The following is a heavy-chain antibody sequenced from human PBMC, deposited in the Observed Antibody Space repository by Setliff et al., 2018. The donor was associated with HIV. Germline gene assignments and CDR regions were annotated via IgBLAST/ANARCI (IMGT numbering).Heavy chain of an antibody. Sequence: SVKVSCKASGGSFNNNAVTWVRQTPRQGLEWVGGVTPMVGTPQYAQKFQGRVTITTDESTSTAFMELGRLKFDDTAVYYCARGVPPYRSGWQTSMFDSWGQGTLVTVSS. CDR3: ARGVPPYRSGWQTSMFDS. D-gene: IGHD6-19*01. CDR1: GGSFNNNA. J-gene: IGHJ4*02. CDR2: VTPMVGTP. V-gene: IGHV1-69*05.